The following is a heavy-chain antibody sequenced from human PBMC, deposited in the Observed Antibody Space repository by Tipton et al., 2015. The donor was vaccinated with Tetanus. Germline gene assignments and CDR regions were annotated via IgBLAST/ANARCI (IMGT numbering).Heavy chain of an antibody. V-gene: IGHV3-30-3*01. CDR1: GLSFSGYG. CDR3: ARVWGRGQLVTKPNWYFDL. Sequence: SLRLSCATSGLSFSGYGLHWLRQAPGKGLEWVALVAYDGNNKYYADSVKGRFTISRDNAKNSLSLQVNSLRAEDAAVYYCARVWGRGQLVTKPNWYFDLWGRGTLVTVSS. D-gene: IGHD6-6*01. J-gene: IGHJ2*01. CDR2: VAYDGNNK.